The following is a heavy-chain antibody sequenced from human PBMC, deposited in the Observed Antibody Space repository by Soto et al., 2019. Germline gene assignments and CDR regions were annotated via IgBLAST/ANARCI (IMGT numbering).Heavy chain of an antibody. D-gene: IGHD6-19*01. CDR1: GGSISSSSYY. CDR2: IYYSGST. Sequence: SETLSLTCTVSGGSISSSSYYWGWIRQPPGKGLEWIGSIYYSGSTYYNPSLKSRVTISVDTSKNQFSLKLSSVTAADTAVYYCARQELKGYSSGWYTGEYYYMDVWGKGTTVTVSS. CDR3: ARQELKGYSSGWYTGEYYYMDV. V-gene: IGHV4-39*01. J-gene: IGHJ6*03.